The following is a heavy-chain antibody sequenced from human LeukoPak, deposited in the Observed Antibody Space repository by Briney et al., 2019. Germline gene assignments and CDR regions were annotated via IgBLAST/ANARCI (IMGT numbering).Heavy chain of an antibody. D-gene: IGHD3-10*01. CDR3: AAAGDY. J-gene: IGHJ4*02. CDR1: GFTFGSYT. Sequence: GGSLRLSCAVSGFTFGSYTMNWVRQAPGKGLEWVSHISSTSTTYYADSVKGRFTTSRDNAKNLLYLHMNSLRDEDTAVYYCAAAGDYWGQGTLVTVSS. CDR2: ISSTSTT. V-gene: IGHV3-48*02.